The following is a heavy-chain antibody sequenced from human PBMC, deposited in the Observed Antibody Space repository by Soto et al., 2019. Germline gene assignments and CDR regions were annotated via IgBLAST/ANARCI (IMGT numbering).Heavy chain of an antibody. J-gene: IGHJ6*02. V-gene: IGHV3-7*01. D-gene: IGHD2-15*01. CDR1: GFTFSSYW. Sequence: GSLRLSCAASGFTFSSYWMSWVRQAPGKGLEWVANIKQDGSEKYYVDSVKGRFTISRDNAKNSLYLQMNSLRAEDTAVYYCARDGGLTSYYYYYGMDVWGQGTTVTVSS. CDR3: ARDGGLTSYYYYYGMDV. CDR2: IKQDGSEK.